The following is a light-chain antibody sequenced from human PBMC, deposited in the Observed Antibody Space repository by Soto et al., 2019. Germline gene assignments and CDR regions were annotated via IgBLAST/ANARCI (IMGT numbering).Light chain of an antibody. V-gene: IGLV2-11*01. CDR1: TSDVGDYNH. CDR2: DLT. J-gene: IGLJ2*01. Sequence: QSALTQPRSVSGSPGQSVTISCTGTTSDVGDYNHVSWYQHHPDKAPQLMIFDLTKRPSGVPDRFSGSKSGNTASLTISGLQTEDEADYYCCSYAGTYTVLFGGGTKVTVL. CDR3: CSYAGTYTVL.